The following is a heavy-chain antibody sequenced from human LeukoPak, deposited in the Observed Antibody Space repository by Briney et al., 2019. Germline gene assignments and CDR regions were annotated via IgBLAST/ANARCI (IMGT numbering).Heavy chain of an antibody. Sequence: PGGSLRLSCAASGFTFSSYAMHWVLQAPGKGLEWVAVIWNDGSNKYYADSVKGRFTISRDNSKNTLYLQMNSLRAEDTAVYSCARASGPFDYWGQGTLVTISS. D-gene: IGHD3-10*01. V-gene: IGHV3-33*08. CDR2: IWNDGSNK. CDR3: ARASGPFDY. CDR1: GFTFSSYA. J-gene: IGHJ4*02.